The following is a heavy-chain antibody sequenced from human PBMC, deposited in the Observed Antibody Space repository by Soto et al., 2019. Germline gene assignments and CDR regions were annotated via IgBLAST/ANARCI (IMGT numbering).Heavy chain of an antibody. Sequence: SETLSLTCTVSGDSITSGGYYWAWIRQPPGKGLEWIATIHYRGSTYYATSLKSRVTISIDTSKNQFSLMLASVTATDTAFYYCARLATTVSTPNYWGQGTLVTVSS. CDR3: ARLATTVSTPNY. CDR1: GDSITSGGYY. D-gene: IGHD4-17*01. CDR2: IHYRGST. V-gene: IGHV4-39*01. J-gene: IGHJ4*02.